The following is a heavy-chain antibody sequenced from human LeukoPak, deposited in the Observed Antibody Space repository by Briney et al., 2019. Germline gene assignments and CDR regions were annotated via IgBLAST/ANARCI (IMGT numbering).Heavy chain of an antibody. D-gene: IGHD3-22*01. J-gene: IGHJ3*02. V-gene: IGHV4-4*07. CDR3: ARHLDNYYDSSGYYYGGVAFDI. Sequence: PSETLSLTCTVSGDSISSYYWSWIRQPAGKGLEWIGRIYSSGSINYNPSLKSRVTMSIDTSKNQLSLKLSSVTAADTAVYYCARHLDNYYDSSGYYYGGVAFDIWGQGTMVTVSS. CDR2: IYSSGSI. CDR1: GDSISSYY.